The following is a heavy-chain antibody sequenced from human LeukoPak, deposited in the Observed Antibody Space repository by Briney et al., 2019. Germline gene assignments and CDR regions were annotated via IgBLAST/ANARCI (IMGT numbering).Heavy chain of an antibody. CDR3: ASTPHYSNYGKSYNWFDP. CDR1: GGSISSYY. D-gene: IGHD4-11*01. V-gene: IGHV4-59*01. CDR2: IYYSGST. J-gene: IGHJ5*02. Sequence: SETLSLTCTVSGGSISSYYWSWIRQPPGKGLEWIGYIYYSGSTNYNPSLKSRVTISVDTSKNQFSLKLSSVTAADTAVYYCASTPHYSNYGKSYNWFDPWGQGTLVTVSS.